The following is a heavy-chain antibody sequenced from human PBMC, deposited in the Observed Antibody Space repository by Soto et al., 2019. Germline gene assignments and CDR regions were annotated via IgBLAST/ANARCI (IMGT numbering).Heavy chain of an antibody. V-gene: IGHV3-48*03. CDR1: GFTFSSYE. J-gene: IGHJ5*02. CDR2: ISSSGSTI. D-gene: IGHD3-9*01. CDR3: ARAGPPYYDILTGYPGYNWFDP. Sequence: PGGSLRLSCAASGFTFSSYEMNWVRQAPGKGLEWVSYISSSGSTIYYADSVKGRFTISRDNAKNSLYLQMNSLRAVDTAVYYCARAGPPYYDILTGYPGYNWFDPWGQGTLVTVSS.